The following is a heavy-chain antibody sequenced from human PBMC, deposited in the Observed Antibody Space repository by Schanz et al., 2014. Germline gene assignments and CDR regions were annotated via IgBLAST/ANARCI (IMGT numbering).Heavy chain of an antibody. CDR3: ATLDYADSVS. Sequence: QVQLVPSGAEVKKPGSSMKVSCKASGGTFNSYTISWVRQAPGQGLEWMGRIIPVLAIADYAQKFQGRVTITADKSTSTASMELNSLNSDDTAVYYCATLDYADSVSWGQGTLVTVSS. CDR1: GGTFNSYT. CDR2: IIPVLAIA. J-gene: IGHJ5*02. V-gene: IGHV1-69*02. D-gene: IGHD4-17*01.